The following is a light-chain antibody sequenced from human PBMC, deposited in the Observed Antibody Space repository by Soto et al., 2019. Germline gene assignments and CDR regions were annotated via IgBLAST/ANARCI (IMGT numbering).Light chain of an antibody. V-gene: IGKV3-20*01. Sequence: EIVLTQSPGTLSLSPGERATLSCRASQSVGSTYLAWYQQKPGQAPSLLIYGASSRATGIPDRFSGSGSGTDFTLTISRLEPEDSAVYSCQQYGSSPQTFGQGTKVEIK. CDR1: QSVGSTY. J-gene: IGKJ1*01. CDR3: QQYGSSPQT. CDR2: GAS.